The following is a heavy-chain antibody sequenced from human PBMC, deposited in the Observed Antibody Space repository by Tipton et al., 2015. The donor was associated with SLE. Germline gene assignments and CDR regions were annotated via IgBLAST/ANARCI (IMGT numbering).Heavy chain of an antibody. V-gene: IGHV4-61*02. CDR1: GGSISSGTYY. Sequence: TLSLTCTVSGGSISSGTYYWSWIRQPAGKGLEWIGRIYISGSTNYNPSLKSRGTISVDTSKNQFSLKLTSVTAADTAVYYCARRDFWTGYFDYWGQGTLVTVSS. CDR3: ARRDFWTGYFDY. CDR2: IYISGST. D-gene: IGHD3/OR15-3a*01. J-gene: IGHJ4*02.